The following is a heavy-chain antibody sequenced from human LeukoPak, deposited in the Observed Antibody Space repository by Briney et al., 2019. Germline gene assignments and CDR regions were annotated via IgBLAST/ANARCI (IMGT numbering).Heavy chain of an antibody. J-gene: IGHJ3*02. D-gene: IGHD4-17*01. CDR3: AKDYDYGDYVYAFDI. CDR2: ISYDGSNK. CDR1: GFTFSSYG. Sequence: PGGSLRLSCAASGFTFSSYGMHWVRQAPGKGLEWVAVISYDGSNKYYAASVKGRFTISRDNSKNTLYLQMNSLRAEDTAVYYCAKDYDYGDYVYAFDIWGQGTMVTVSS. V-gene: IGHV3-30*18.